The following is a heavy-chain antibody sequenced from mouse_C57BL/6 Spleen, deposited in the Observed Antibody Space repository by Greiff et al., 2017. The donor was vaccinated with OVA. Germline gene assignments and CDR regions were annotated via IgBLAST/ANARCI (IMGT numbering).Heavy chain of an antibody. CDR2: FYPGSGSI. J-gene: IGHJ3*01. CDR1: GYTFTEYT. D-gene: IGHD1-1*01. CDR3: ARHEGGCYYYGSGLAWFAY. Sequence: VQLQQSGAELVKPGASVKLSCKASGYTFTEYTIHWVKQRSGQGLEWIGWFYPGSGSIKYNEKFKDKATLTADKSSSTVDMELSRLTSEDSAVYYCARHEGGCYYYGSGLAWFAYWGHGTLVTVST. V-gene: IGHV1-62-2*01.